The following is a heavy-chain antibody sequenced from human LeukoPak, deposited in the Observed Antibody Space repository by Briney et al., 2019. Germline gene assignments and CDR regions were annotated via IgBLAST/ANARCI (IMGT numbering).Heavy chain of an antibody. CDR2: INPSSGST. Sequence: ASVKVSCKASGYTFTSYYMHWVRQAPGQGLEWMGIINPSSGSTIYAQKFQGRVTMTRDTSTSTVYMELSSLRSEDTAVYYCARDRYGDPPFDYWGQGTLVTVSS. CDR1: GYTFTSYY. J-gene: IGHJ4*02. V-gene: IGHV1-46*01. CDR3: ARDRYGDPPFDY. D-gene: IGHD4-17*01.